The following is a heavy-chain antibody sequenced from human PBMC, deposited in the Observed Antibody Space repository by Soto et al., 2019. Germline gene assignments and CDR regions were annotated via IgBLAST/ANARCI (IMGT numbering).Heavy chain of an antibody. J-gene: IGHJ5*02. Sequence: QVQLVESGGGVVQPERSLRLSCAASGFTFSSYGMHWVRQAPGKGLEWVAVIWYDGSNKYYADSVKGRFTISRDNSKNTLYLQMNSLRAEDTAVYYCARDDLEAPLSFDPWGQGTLVTVSS. D-gene: IGHD3-16*02. CDR2: IWYDGSNK. CDR1: GFTFSSYG. CDR3: ARDDLEAPLSFDP. V-gene: IGHV3-33*01.